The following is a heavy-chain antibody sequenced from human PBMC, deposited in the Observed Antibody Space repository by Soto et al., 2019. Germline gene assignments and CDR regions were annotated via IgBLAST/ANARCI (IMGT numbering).Heavy chain of an antibody. D-gene: IGHD6-13*01. Sequence: SVKASCKSSVGTFSSYRINWVRQAPGQGLEWVGGIVPIYRTADYAQKFQGRVTITADESARTAYLEVRSLKSQDTAVYYCARDSGAKLSSSWGQGTLVTVSS. CDR3: ARDSGAKLSSS. J-gene: IGHJ4*02. V-gene: IGHV1-69*13. CDR2: IVPIYRTA. CDR1: VGTFSSYR.